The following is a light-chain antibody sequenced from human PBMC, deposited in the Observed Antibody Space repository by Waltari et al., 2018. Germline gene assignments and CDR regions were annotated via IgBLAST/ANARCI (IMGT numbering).Light chain of an antibody. CDR1: ESVPANY. V-gene: IGKV3-20*01. CDR3: QQYGETPWT. J-gene: IGKJ1*01. CDR2: GAS. Sequence: EIVLTQSPGTLSLSPGERATLSCRATESVPANYLAWYQQKPGQAPRLLISGASSRATGIPDRFSGRGSGTDLTLTIARLEPEDFALYYCQQYGETPWTFGQGTKVDLK.